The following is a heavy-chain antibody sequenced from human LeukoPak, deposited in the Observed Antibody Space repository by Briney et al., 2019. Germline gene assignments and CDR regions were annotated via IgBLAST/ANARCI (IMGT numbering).Heavy chain of an antibody. V-gene: IGHV3-30*18. CDR2: ISYDGSNK. CDR1: GFTFSSYG. J-gene: IGHJ4*02. CDR3: AKRPYDSSGFHYFDY. Sequence: GGSLRLSCAASGFTFSSYGMHWVRQAPGKGLEWVAVISYDGSNKHYADSVKGRFTISRDNSKSTLYLQMNSLRAEDTAVYYCAKRPYDSSGFHYFDYWAQGTLVTVSS. D-gene: IGHD3-22*01.